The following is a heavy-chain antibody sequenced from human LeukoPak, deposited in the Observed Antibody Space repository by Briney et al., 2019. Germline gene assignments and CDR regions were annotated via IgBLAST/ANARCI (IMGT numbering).Heavy chain of an antibody. CDR2: IRSKAHDATP. J-gene: IGHJ4*02. CDR3: TRSKSYDFILDY. D-gene: IGHD3-3*01. CDR1: GFTFDNYG. Sequence: GGSLRLSCTASGFTFDNYGVSWFRQAPGKGLEWVGFIRSKAHDATPQYGASVKGRFTISRDDSKSIAYLQMSSLHTEDTAVYYCTRSKSYDFILDYWGQGTLVTVSS. V-gene: IGHV3-49*03.